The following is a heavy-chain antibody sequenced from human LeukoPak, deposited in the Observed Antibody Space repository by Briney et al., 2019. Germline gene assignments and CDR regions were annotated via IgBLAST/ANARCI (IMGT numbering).Heavy chain of an antibody. CDR1: GGSISTSNYY. J-gene: IGHJ5*02. CDR2: IFYSGST. Sequence: PSETLSLTCTVSGGSISTSNYYWGWIRQPPGKGLEWIGNIFYSGSTYYSPSLRSRVTISVDTSKNQFSLKLSSVTAADTAVYYCARDGITMVRGVIITYWFDPWGQGTLVTVSS. CDR3: ARDGITMVRGVIITYWFDP. D-gene: IGHD3-10*01. V-gene: IGHV4-39*07.